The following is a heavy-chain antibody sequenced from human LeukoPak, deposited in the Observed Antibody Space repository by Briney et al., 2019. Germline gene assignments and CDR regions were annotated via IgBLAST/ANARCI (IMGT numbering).Heavy chain of an antibody. J-gene: IGHJ5*02. CDR2: IYYSGST. V-gene: IGHV4-59*01. Sequence: PSETLSLTCTVSGGSISNYYWSWIRQPPGKGLEWIGYIYYSGSTNYNPSLKSRVTISVDTSKNQFSLKLSSVTAADTAVYYCARVRPWFDPWGQGTLVTVSS. CDR3: ARVRPWFDP. D-gene: IGHD6-6*01. CDR1: GGSISNYY.